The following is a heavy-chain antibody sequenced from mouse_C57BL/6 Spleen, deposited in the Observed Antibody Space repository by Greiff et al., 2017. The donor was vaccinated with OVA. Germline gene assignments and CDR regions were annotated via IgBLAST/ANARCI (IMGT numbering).Heavy chain of an antibody. V-gene: IGHV1-81*01. J-gene: IGHJ4*01. D-gene: IGHD2-4*01. CDR2: IYPRSGNT. CDR3: ARGIYYDYDENYAMDY. CDR1: GYTFTSYG. Sequence: QVQLQQSGAELARPGASVKLSCKASGYTFTSYGISWVKQRTGQGLEWIGEIYPRSGNTYYTEKFKGKATLTADKSSSTAYMELRSLTSEDSAVYFCARGIYYDYDENYAMDYWGQGTSVTVSS.